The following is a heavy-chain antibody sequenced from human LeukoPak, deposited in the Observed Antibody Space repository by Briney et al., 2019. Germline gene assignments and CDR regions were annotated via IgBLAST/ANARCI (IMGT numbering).Heavy chain of an antibody. CDR1: GYSFTRYW. J-gene: IGHJ4*02. Sequence: PGESLKISCKGSGYSFTRYWIGWVRQMPGKGLEWVGIIYPGDSATRYSPSFQGQVTISADKSISTAYLQWSSLKASDTAMYYCARHGGYYYGSGSYPRDYWGQGTLVTVSS. CDR2: IYPGDSAT. D-gene: IGHD3-10*01. V-gene: IGHV5-51*01. CDR3: ARHGGYYYGSGSYPRDY.